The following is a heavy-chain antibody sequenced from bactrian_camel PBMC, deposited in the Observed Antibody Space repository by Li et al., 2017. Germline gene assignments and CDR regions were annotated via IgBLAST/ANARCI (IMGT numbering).Heavy chain of an antibody. CDR2: GSPGGQRT. V-gene: IGHV3S1*01. Sequence: VQLVESGGGSVQAEGSLRLSCAASGFTGGRHCMAWFRQLPGKEREAVAAGSPGGQRTYYTDSVKGRFTISQNNAKDILYLEMNSLKVDDTAVYTCAADTPDRPCNYQGQGTQVTV. CDR1: GFTGGRHC. D-gene: IGHD1*01. J-gene: IGHJ4*01.